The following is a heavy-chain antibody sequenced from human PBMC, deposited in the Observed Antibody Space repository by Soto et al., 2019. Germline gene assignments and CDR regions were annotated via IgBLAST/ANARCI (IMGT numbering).Heavy chain of an antibody. J-gene: IGHJ4*02. D-gene: IGHD1-26*01. CDR2: ISYDGSNK. CDR3: AKEGGLSGSYYISSSYYFDY. Sequence: PGGSLSLSCAASGFTFSSYGMHWVRQAPGKGLEWVAVISYDGSNKYYADSVKGRFTISRDNSKNTLYLQMNSLRAEDTSVYYCAKEGGLSGSYYISSSYYFDYWGQGTLVTVSS. CDR1: GFTFSSYG. V-gene: IGHV3-30*18.